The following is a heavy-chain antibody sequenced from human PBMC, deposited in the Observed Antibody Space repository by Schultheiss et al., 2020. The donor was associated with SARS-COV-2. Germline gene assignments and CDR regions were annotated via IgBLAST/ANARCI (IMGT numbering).Heavy chain of an antibody. V-gene: IGHV3-23*01. J-gene: IGHJ4*02. CDR2: ISGSGGST. CDR1: GFTFDDYA. CDR3: AKDRRYYYDSSGYPPPDY. Sequence: GRSLRLSCAASGFTFDDYAMHWVRQAPGKGLEWVSAISGSGGSTSYADSVKGRFTISRDNSKNTLYLQMNSLRAEDTAVYYCAKDRRYYYDSSGYPPPDYWGQGTLVTVSS. D-gene: IGHD3-22*01.